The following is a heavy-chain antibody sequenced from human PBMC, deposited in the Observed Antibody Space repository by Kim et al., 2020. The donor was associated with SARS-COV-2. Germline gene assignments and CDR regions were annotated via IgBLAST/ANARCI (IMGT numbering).Heavy chain of an antibody. Sequence: NPSIKSRVTMSVDTSKNQFSLKMGSVTAADTAVYYCARHLVGDGYDAFDYWGQGTLVTVSS. V-gene: IGHV4-39*01. J-gene: IGHJ4*02. CDR3: ARHLVGDGYDAFDY. D-gene: IGHD5-12*01.